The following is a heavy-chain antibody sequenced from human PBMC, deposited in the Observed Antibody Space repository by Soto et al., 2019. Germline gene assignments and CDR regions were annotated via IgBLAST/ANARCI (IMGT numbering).Heavy chain of an antibody. CDR3: ARGAAAAGTSYYYGMDV. CDR1: GYSFTSYW. V-gene: IGHV5-51*01. CDR2: IYPGDSDT. J-gene: IGHJ6*02. D-gene: IGHD6-13*01. Sequence: GESLKISCKGSGYSFTSYWIGWVRQMPGKGLEWMGIIYPGDSDTRYSPSFQGQVTTSADKSISTAYLQWSSLKASDTAMYYCARGAAAAGTSYYYGMDVWGQGTTVTVSS.